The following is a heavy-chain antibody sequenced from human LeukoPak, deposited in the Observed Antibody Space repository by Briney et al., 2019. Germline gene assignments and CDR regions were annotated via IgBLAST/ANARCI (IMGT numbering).Heavy chain of an antibody. CDR3: ARDSRSSSRYRLRYYYYYMDV. V-gene: IGHV3-53*01. J-gene: IGHJ6*03. CDR1: GFTVSSNY. D-gene: IGHD6-13*01. Sequence: GGSLRLSCAASGFTVSSNYMSWVRQAPGKGLEWVSVIYSGGSTYYADSVKGRFTISRDNSKNALYLQMNSLRAEDTAVYYCARDSRSSSRYRLRYYYYYMDVWGKGTTVTVSS. CDR2: IYSGGST.